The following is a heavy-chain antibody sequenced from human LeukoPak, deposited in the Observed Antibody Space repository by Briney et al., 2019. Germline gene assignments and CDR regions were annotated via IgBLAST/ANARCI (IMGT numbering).Heavy chain of an antibody. V-gene: IGHV4-4*07. D-gene: IGHD3-10*01. CDR1: GGSISSYY. CDR2: IYGSGST. J-gene: IGHJ3*01. Sequence: SETLSLTCTVSGGSISSYYWSWVRQATGKGLEWIGRIYGSGSTNYNPSLKSRVTMSVDTSKNQFSLMLTSVTAADTAVYYCARDLWFGELGDAFDLWGPGTKVTVAS. CDR3: ARDLWFGELGDAFDL.